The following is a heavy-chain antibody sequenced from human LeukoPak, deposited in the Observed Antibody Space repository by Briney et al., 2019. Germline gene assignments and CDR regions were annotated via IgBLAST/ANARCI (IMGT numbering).Heavy chain of an antibody. CDR3: ARLGCSSTSCYTDYYYYGMDV. CDR1: GGTFSSYA. D-gene: IGHD2-2*02. V-gene: IGHV1-69*04. Sequence: SVKVSCTASGGTFSSYAISWVRQAPGQGLEWMGRIIPIFGIANYAQKFQGRVTITADKSTSTAYMELSSLRSEDTAVYYCARLGCSSTSCYTDYYYYGMDVWGQGTTVTVSS. J-gene: IGHJ6*02. CDR2: IIPIFGIA.